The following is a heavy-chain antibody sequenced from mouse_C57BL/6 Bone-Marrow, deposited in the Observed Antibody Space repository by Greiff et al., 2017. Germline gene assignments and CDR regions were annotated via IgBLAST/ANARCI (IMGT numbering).Heavy chain of an antibody. D-gene: IGHD3-2*02. CDR3: ARSRQLRPLYYAMDY. Sequence: QVQLQQSGPELVKPGASVKISCKASGYAFSSSWMNWVKQRPGKGLEWIGRIYPGDGDTNYNGKFKGKATLTADKSSSTAYMQLSSLTSEDSAVYFCARSRQLRPLYYAMDYWGQGTSVTVSS. J-gene: IGHJ4*01. CDR2: IYPGDGDT. V-gene: IGHV1-82*01. CDR1: GYAFSSSW.